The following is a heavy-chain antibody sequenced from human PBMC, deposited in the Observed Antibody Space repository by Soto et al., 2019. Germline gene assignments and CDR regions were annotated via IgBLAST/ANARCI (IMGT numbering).Heavy chain of an antibody. V-gene: IGHV3-23*01. D-gene: IGHD3-16*01. CDR2: ISGSGGST. J-gene: IGHJ4*02. Sequence: EVQLLESGGGLVQPGGSLRLSCAASGFTFSSYAMSWVRQAPGKGLEWVSAISGSGGSTYYADSVKGRFTISRDKSKNPLYLQMNGLRAEDTAVYYCAKPNYGCNSYDYWGQGTLVTVSS. CDR1: GFTFSSYA. CDR3: AKPNYGCNSYDY.